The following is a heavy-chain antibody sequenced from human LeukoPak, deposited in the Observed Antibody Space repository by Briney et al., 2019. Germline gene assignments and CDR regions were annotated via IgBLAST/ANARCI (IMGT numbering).Heavy chain of an antibody. Sequence: SETLSLTCTVSGGSISTYYWSWVRQPLGKGLEWIGYLYYSGDINYNPSLKSRVTISVDTSKNQFSLKLNSVTAADTAVYYCARVVTMVRASPFDPWGQGILVTVSS. CDR2: LYYSGDI. D-gene: IGHD3-10*01. J-gene: IGHJ5*02. CDR3: ARVVTMVRASPFDP. V-gene: IGHV4-59*01. CDR1: GGSISTYY.